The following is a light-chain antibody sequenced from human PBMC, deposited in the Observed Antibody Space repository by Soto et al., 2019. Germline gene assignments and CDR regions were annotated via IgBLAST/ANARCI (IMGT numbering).Light chain of an antibody. CDR2: LGS. CDR3: MQALQTPT. J-gene: IGKJ5*01. CDR1: QSLLHSNGYDY. Sequence: DIVMTQSPLSLPVTPGEPASISCRSSQSLLHSNGYDYLDWYLQKPGQSPQLLIYLGSNPASGVPDRFSGSRSGTDFTLKISRVEAGDVGVYYCMQALQTPTFGHGTRLEIK. V-gene: IGKV2-28*01.